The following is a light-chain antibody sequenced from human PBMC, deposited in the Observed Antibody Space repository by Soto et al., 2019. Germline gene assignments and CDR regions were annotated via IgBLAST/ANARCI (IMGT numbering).Light chain of an antibody. V-gene: IGKV1-5*01. CDR3: QEYTTYSRT. CDR1: QSISSW. J-gene: IGKJ1*01. Sequence: DIQMTQSPSTLSASVGDRVTITCRASQSISSWLAWYQQKPGKAPKVLIYDASTLESGFPSRFSGGGSGTEFTLTITSLKPDDFATYYCQEYTTYSRTFGQGTKVEVK. CDR2: DAS.